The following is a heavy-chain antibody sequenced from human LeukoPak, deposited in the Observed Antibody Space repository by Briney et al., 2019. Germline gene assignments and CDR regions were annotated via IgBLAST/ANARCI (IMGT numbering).Heavy chain of an antibody. J-gene: IGHJ5*02. CDR1: GASISSYY. CDR3: TRVGILRFPSNWFDP. CDR2: IYYSGST. V-gene: IGHV4-59*01. Sequence: SETLYLTCTVSGASISSYYWSWIRQPPGKGLEWIGYIYYSGSTRYNPSLKSRVTISVDTSKNQFSLKLSSVTAADTAVYYCTRVGILRFPSNWFDPWGQGTLFTGSS. D-gene: IGHD3-3*01.